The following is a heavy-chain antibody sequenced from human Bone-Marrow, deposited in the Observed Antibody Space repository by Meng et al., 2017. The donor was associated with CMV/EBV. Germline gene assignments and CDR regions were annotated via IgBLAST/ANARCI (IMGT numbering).Heavy chain of an antibody. Sequence: LRLSCTVSGGSIKNTDYCWSWVRQPPGQGLEWIATVYCRGSSFYNPSLKSRVTMSVDTSKSQFYLRLSSVTAADTAVYYCARDRGDMTTVLFWGQGTLVTVSS. J-gene: IGHJ4*02. CDR1: GGSIKNTDYC. V-gene: IGHV4-39*07. D-gene: IGHD4-17*01. CDR2: VYCRGSS. CDR3: ARDRGDMTTVLF.